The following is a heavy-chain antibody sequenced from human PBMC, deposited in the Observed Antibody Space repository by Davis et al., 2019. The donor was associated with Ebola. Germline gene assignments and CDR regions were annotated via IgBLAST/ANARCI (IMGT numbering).Heavy chain of an antibody. D-gene: IGHD5-18*01. CDR3: ARGWLRAGMDV. CDR1: GDSVSISSGG. V-gene: IGHV6-1*01. J-gene: IGHJ6*04. Sequence: PSETLSLTCAVSGDSVSISSGGYNWIRQSPSRGLEWLGRTYYNSKWYNDYAVYLKSRININPDTSRNQFSLQLNSVTPEDTAVYYCARGWLRAGMDVWGEGTTVTVSS. CDR2: TYYNSKWYN.